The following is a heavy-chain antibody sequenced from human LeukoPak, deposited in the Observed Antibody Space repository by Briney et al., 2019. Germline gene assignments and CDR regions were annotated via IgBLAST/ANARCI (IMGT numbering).Heavy chain of an antibody. J-gene: IGHJ3*02. CDR3: AREFISGVYNRHDAFDI. CDR2: IKGDESEK. CDR1: GFTFSSYW. V-gene: IGHV3-7*04. Sequence: GGSLTLSCAASGFTFSSYWMSWVRQAPGKGLEWVANIKGDESEKYYVDSVKGRFTISRDNAKNSLYQQMNSLRAEDTAVFYCAREFISGVYNRHDAFDIWGQGTMVTVSS. D-gene: IGHD1-1*01.